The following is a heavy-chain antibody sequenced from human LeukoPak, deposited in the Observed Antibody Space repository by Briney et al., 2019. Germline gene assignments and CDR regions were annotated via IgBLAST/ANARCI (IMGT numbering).Heavy chain of an antibody. CDR2: ISERGRNT. Sequence: GGSLRLSCAASGFTFSSYDMSCVRQAPGKGLEWVSGISERGRNTHYAESVKGRFSISRDNSKNTLYLQMNSLRVADTAVYYCVIHGITVTGTRDYWGQGTLVTVSS. J-gene: IGHJ4*02. V-gene: IGHV3-23*01. CDR1: GFTFSSYD. CDR3: VIHGITVTGTRDY. D-gene: IGHD6-19*01.